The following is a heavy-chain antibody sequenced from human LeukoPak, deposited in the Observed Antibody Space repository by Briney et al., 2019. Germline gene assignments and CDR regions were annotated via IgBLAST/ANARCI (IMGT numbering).Heavy chain of an antibody. CDR2: IIPILGIA. D-gene: IGHD3-3*01. Sequence: SVKVSCKASGGTFSSYTISWVRQAPGQGLEWMGRIIPILGIANYAQKFQGRVTITADKSTSTAYMELSSLRSEDTAVYYCARARYYDFWSGYSYYYGMDVWGQGTMVTVSS. V-gene: IGHV1-69*02. CDR1: GGTFSSYT. CDR3: ARARYYDFWSGYSYYYGMDV. J-gene: IGHJ6*02.